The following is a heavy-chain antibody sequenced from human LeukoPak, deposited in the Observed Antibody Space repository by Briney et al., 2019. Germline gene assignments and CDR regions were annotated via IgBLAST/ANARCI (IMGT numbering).Heavy chain of an antibody. Sequence: TGGSLGLSCAASGFTFSSYAMHWVRQAPGKGLEWVAVISYDGSNKYYADSVKGRFTISRDNSKNTLYLQMNSLRAEDTAVYYCAREGLAVAGFDYWGQGTLVTVSS. J-gene: IGHJ4*02. CDR1: GFTFSSYA. V-gene: IGHV3-30*04. CDR2: ISYDGSNK. D-gene: IGHD6-19*01. CDR3: AREGLAVAGFDY.